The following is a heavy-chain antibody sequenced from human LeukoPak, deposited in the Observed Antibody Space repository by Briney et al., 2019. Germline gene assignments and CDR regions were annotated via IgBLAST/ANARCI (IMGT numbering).Heavy chain of an antibody. V-gene: IGHV3-53*04. J-gene: IGHJ3*02. Sequence: PGGSLRLSCAASGSTVSSNYMSWVRQAPGKGLEWVSVIYSDDSTYYADSVKGRFTISRHNSKNTLYLQMNSLRAEDTAVYYCARGGYSGYDRDAFDIWGQGTMITVSS. CDR1: GSTVSSNY. D-gene: IGHD5-12*01. CDR3: ARGGYSGYDRDAFDI. CDR2: IYSDDST.